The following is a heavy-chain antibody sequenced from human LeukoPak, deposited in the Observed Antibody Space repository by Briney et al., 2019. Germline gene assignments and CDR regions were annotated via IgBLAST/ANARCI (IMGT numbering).Heavy chain of an antibody. D-gene: IGHD1-14*01. CDR2: ISSSSSTI. Sequence: GGSLRLSCAASGFTFSSYSMNWVRQAPGKGLEWVSYISSSSSTIYYADSVKGRFTISRDNAKNSLYLQMNSLRAEDTAVYYCATFTGPFDYWGQGTLVTVPS. CDR1: GFTFSSYS. CDR3: ATFTGPFDY. J-gene: IGHJ4*02. V-gene: IGHV3-48*04.